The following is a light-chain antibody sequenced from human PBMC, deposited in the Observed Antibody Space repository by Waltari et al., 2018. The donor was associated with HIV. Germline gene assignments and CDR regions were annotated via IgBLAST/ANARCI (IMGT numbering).Light chain of an antibody. CDR1: SDSVSSSPY. Sequence: QTVVTQEPSFSVSPGGTVTLTCGLKSDSVSSSPYPSWYQQTPGQTPRTLIYNTNTRSSGVPGRFSGSILGNKAALTITGAQADDESVYYCLLYLGSGILVFGGGTKVTVL. CDR3: LLYLGSGILV. V-gene: IGLV8-61*01. CDR2: NTN. J-gene: IGLJ3*02.